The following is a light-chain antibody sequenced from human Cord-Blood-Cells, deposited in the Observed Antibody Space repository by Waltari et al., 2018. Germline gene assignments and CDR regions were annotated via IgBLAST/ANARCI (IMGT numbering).Light chain of an antibody. CDR3: QQYNSYWT. Sequence: DIQMTQSPSTLSASVGDRVTINCRASQSISSWLAWYQQKPGKAPKLLIYDASSLESGVPSRFSGSGSGTEFTLTISSLQPDDFATYYCQQYNSYWTVGQGTKVEIK. CDR2: DAS. V-gene: IGKV1-5*01. J-gene: IGKJ1*01. CDR1: QSISSW.